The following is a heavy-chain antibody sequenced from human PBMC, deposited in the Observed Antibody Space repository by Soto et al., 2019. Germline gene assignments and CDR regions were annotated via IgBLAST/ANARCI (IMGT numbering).Heavy chain of an antibody. CDR1: GGSVSSGSYY. CDR3: ARAGLGDGSDY. D-gene: IGHD1-26*01. V-gene: IGHV4-61*01. Sequence: QVQLQESGPGLVKPSETLSLTCTVSGGSVSSGSYYWSWIRQPPGKGLEWIGYIYYSGSTNYNPSLKRRVTISVDTSKNQFSLTLSSVAAADTAVYYCARAGLGDGSDYWGQGTLVTVSS. CDR2: IYYSGST. J-gene: IGHJ4*02.